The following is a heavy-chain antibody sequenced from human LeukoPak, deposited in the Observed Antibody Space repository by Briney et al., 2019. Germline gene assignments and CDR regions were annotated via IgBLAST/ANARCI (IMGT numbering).Heavy chain of an antibody. CDR2: INPNSGGT. Sequence: ASVEVSCKASGYTFTGYYMHWVRQAPGQGLEWMGRINPNSGGTNYAQKFQGRVTMTRDTSISTAYMELSRLRSDDTAVYYCARGRRAAAGTWAFDIWGQGTMVTVSS. V-gene: IGHV1-2*06. J-gene: IGHJ3*02. CDR3: ARGRRAAAGTWAFDI. CDR1: GYTFTGYY. D-gene: IGHD6-13*01.